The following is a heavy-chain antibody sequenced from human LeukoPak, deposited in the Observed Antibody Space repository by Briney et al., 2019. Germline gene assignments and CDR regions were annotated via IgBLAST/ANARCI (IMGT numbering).Heavy chain of an antibody. Sequence: GGSLRLSCATSGFTFSRSGMTWVRQPPGKGLEWVASFDGNADGTHYADSVKGRFTVSRDDSKNTLYLQMNSLRAEDTAVYYCAKDGGLWVSAHWGDSWGRGTLVTVSS. CDR1: GFTFSRSG. V-gene: IGHV3-23*01. D-gene: IGHD7-27*01. J-gene: IGHJ4*02. CDR3: AKDGGLWVSAHWGDS. CDR2: FDGNADGT.